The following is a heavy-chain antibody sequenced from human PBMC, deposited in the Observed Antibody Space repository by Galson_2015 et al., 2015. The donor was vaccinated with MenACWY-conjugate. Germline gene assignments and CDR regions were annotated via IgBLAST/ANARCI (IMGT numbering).Heavy chain of an antibody. J-gene: IGHJ4*02. CDR1: GYTFPRYG. CDR2: ISAYNGNT. V-gene: IGHV1-18*01. D-gene: IGHD6-13*01. CDR3: ARDAAAAGQFDY. Sequence: QSGAEVTKPGDSVTVSCQASGYTFPRYGISWVRQAPGQGLERMGWISAYNGNTNYAQTLQGRVTMTTDTSTSTAYMELRSLRSDDTAVYYCARDAAAAGQFDYWGQGTLVTVSS.